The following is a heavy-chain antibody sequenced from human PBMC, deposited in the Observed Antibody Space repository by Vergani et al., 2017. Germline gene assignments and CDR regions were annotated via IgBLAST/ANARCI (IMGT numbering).Heavy chain of an antibody. J-gene: IGHJ4*02. Sequence: VQLVESGGGLVQPGGSLRLSCAASGFTVSSNYMSWVRQAPGKGLEWVSYISSSSSYTNYADSVKGRFTISRDNAKNSLYLQMNSLRAEDTAVYYCARDSGDLDYWGQGTLVTVSS. V-gene: IGHV3-11*06. CDR2: ISSSSSYT. CDR1: GFTVSSNY. CDR3: ARDSGDLDY. D-gene: IGHD7-27*01.